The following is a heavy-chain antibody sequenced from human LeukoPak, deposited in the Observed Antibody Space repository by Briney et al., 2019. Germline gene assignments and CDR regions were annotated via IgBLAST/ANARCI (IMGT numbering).Heavy chain of an antibody. V-gene: IGHV4-39*01. Sequence: SETLSLTCTVSGGSISSSSYSWGWIRQPPGKGLEWIGSIYYSGSTYYNPSLKSRVTISVDTSKNQFSLKLSSVTAADTAVYYCASNPTTMPTTAFDIWGQGTMVTVSS. CDR2: IYYSGST. CDR3: ASNPTTMPTTAFDI. J-gene: IGHJ3*02. D-gene: IGHD2-2*01. CDR1: GGSISSSSYS.